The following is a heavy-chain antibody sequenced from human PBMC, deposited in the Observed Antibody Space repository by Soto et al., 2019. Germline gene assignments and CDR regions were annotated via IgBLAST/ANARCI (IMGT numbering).Heavy chain of an antibody. CDR3: AIPRFAVAGSDAFDI. CDR1: GYTFTSYA. Sequence: GASVKVCCKASGYTFTSYAMQWVRQAPGKRLEWMGWINAGNGNTKYSQKFQGRVTITRDTSASTAYMELSSLRSEDTAVYYCAIPRFAVAGSDAFDIWGQGTMVTVSS. V-gene: IGHV1-3*01. J-gene: IGHJ3*02. CDR2: INAGNGNT. D-gene: IGHD6-19*01.